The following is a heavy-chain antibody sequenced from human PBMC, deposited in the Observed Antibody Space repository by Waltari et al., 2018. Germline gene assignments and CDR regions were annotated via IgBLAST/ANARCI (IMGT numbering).Heavy chain of an antibody. CDR3: ARGAVPGKGANWFDP. D-gene: IGHD3-16*01. CDR2: MNPSSGNS. CDR1: GYTFYSYD. Sequence: QVQLVQSGAEVKKPGASVKVSCRSSGYTFYSYDINWVRQAAGQGLEWMGWMNPSSGNSYSTQKFQDRVNRTRNSSTSTFYLELSSLTSDDTAVYYCARGAVPGKGANWFDPWGQGTLVIVSS. J-gene: IGHJ5*02. V-gene: IGHV1-8*01.